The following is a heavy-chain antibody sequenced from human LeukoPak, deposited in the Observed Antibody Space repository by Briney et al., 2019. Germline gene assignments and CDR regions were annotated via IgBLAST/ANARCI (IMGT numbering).Heavy chain of an antibody. CDR2: INHSGST. D-gene: IGHD6-13*01. Sequence: SETLSLTCAVYGGSFSGYYWSWIRQPPGKGLEWIGEINHSGSTNYNPSLKSRVTISVDTSKNQFSLKLSSVTAADTAVYYCARAGSWYRSCYFDYWGQGTLVTVSS. CDR1: GGSFSGYY. J-gene: IGHJ4*02. V-gene: IGHV4-34*01. CDR3: ARAGSWYRSCYFDY.